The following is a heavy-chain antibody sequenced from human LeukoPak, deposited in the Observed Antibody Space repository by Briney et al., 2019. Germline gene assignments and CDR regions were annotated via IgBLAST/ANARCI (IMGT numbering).Heavy chain of an antibody. CDR1: GGSISSYY. J-gene: IGHJ4*02. D-gene: IGHD1-26*01. CDR3: ASIVGATTFDY. CDR2: IYYSGST. Sequence: SETLSLTCTVSGGSISSYYWSWIRQPPGKGLEWIGYIYYSGSTNYNPSLKSRVTISVDTSKNQFSLKLSSVTAADPAVYYCASIVGATTFDYWGQGTLVTVSS. V-gene: IGHV4-59*01.